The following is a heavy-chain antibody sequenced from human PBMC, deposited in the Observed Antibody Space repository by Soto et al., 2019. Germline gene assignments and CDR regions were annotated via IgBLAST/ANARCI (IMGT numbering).Heavy chain of an antibody. Sequence: SQTLSLPCAISGDSVSSNSSACNFIRQSPSRGLELLGRTYYRSKWYNDYAVSVKSRITINPDTSKNQFSLQLNSVTPEDTAVYYCARDGMGSSWWGDYYYYYGMDVWGQGTTVTVSS. CDR2: TYYRSKWYN. CDR1: GDSVSSNSSA. CDR3: ARDGMGSSWWGDYYYYYGMDV. V-gene: IGHV6-1*01. D-gene: IGHD6-13*01. J-gene: IGHJ6*02.